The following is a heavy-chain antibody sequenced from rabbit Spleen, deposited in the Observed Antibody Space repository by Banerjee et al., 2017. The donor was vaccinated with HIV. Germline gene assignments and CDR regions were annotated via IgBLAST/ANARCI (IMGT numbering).Heavy chain of an antibody. D-gene: IGHD8-1*01. CDR3: ARDTGSSFSTYGMDL. CDR2: IYPGSSGRA. Sequence: QSLEESGGDLVKPGASLTLTCTASGFSFNTYYMCWVRQAPGKGLEWIACIYPGSSGRAYYASWAKGRFTISKTSSTTVTLQMTSLTAADTATYFCARDTGSSFSTYGMDLWGQGTLVTVS. CDR1: GFSFNTYY. J-gene: IGHJ6*01. V-gene: IGHV1S40*01.